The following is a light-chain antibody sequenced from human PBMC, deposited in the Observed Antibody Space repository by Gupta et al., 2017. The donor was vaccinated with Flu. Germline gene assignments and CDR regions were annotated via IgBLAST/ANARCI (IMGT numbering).Light chain of an antibody. CDR1: LGITKY. J-gene: IGKJ1*01. CDR2: DAS. Sequence: RSSLSASVGDRVNITCRTSLGITKYLNWYQLKSGVAPKLLIYDASHLQSGVPSRFSGSGSGTEFTLTITSLQPEDFATYFCQQSHSMPWAFGQGTKVDIQ. CDR3: QQSHSMPWA. V-gene: IGKV1-39*01.